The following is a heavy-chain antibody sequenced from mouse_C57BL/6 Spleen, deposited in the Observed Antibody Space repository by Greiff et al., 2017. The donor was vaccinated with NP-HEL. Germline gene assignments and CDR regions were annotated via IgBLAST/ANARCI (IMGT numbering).Heavy chain of an antibody. CDR1: GFTFSSYG. V-gene: IGHV5-6*01. CDR3: ARLLYYDYDEYYFDY. Sequence: EVQLVESGGDLVKPGGSLKLSCAASGFTFSSYGMSWVRQTPDKRLEWVATISSGGSYTYYPDSVKGRFTISRDNAKNTLYLQMSSLKSEDTAMYYCARLLYYDYDEYYFDYWGQGTTLTVSS. D-gene: IGHD2-4*01. J-gene: IGHJ2*01. CDR2: ISSGGSYT.